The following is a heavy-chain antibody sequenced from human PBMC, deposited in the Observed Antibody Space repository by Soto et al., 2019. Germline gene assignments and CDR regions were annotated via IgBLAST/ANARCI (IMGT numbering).Heavy chain of an antibody. J-gene: IGHJ5*02. CDR1: GFTFSSYG. Sequence: GGSLRLSCAASGFTFSSYGMHWVRQAPGKGLEWVAVIWYDGSNKYYADSVKGRFTISRDNSENTLYLQMNSLRAEDTAVYYCARGGDIVVPINWFDPWGQGTLVTVSS. CDR3: ARGGDIVVPINWFDP. D-gene: IGHD2-15*01. V-gene: IGHV3-33*01. CDR2: IWYDGSNK.